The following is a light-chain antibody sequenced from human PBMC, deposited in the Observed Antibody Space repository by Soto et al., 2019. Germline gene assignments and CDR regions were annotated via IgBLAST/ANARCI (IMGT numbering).Light chain of an antibody. CDR3: QQFGTPPWT. CDR2: GIS. V-gene: IGKV3-20*01. J-gene: IGKJ1*01. Sequence: DIVLTQSPGTLSLSPGERATLSCRASQDVLNNYLAWFQQKPGQAPRLLISGISTRATGIPDRFSSSGSGTHFTLTISRLEPEDFAVYYCQQFGTPPWTFGQGTKVEIK. CDR1: QDVLNNY.